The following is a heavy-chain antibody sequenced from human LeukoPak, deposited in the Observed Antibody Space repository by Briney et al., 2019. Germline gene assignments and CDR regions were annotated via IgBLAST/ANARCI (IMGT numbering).Heavy chain of an antibody. CDR1: GGSFSGYY. CDR3: ARGSLGYSSSWWTGKRSCWFDP. J-gene: IGHJ5*02. CDR2: INHSGST. D-gene: IGHD6-13*01. Sequence: SETLSLTCAVYGGSFSGYYWSWIRQPPGKGLEGIGEINHSGSTNYNPSLKSRVTISVDTSKNQFSLKLSSVTAADTAVYYCARGSLGYSSSWWTGKRSCWFDPWGQGTLVTVSS. V-gene: IGHV4-34*01.